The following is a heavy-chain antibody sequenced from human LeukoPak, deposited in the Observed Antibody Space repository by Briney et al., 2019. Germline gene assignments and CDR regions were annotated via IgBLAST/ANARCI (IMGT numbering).Heavy chain of an antibody. CDR1: GFTFSSYD. J-gene: IGHJ4*02. CDR3: AKKNPSTD. V-gene: IGHV3-23*01. D-gene: IGHD2/OR15-2a*01. Sequence: GGSLRLSCAASGFTFSSYDMSWVRQAPGTGLEWVSGISGSGGRTFNADSVKGRFTITRDNSKNTLYLQMNSLRAEDTAVYYCAKKNPSTDWGQGTLVTVSS. CDR2: ISGSGGRT.